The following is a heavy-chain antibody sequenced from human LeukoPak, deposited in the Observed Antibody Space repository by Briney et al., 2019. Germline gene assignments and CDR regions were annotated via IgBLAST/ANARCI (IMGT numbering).Heavy chain of an antibody. D-gene: IGHD3-10*02. CDR3: GIADYV. V-gene: IGHV3-7*01. CDR1: GFTFGDHY. J-gene: IGHJ4*02. CDR2: IKPDGSEE. Sequence: GGSLRLSCAASGFTFGDHYMTWVRQTPGKGLEWVANIKPDGSEEYYVDSVKGRFTIFRDNTKNLPYLQMNGLRVDDTAIYYCGIADYVWGQGTLVTVSS.